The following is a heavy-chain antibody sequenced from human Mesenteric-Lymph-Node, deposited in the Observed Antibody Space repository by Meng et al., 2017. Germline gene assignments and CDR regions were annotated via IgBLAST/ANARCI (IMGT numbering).Heavy chain of an antibody. CDR3: ARIRGGGGNMVRGVITSVDY. CDR2: ISAYHGNT. Sequence: ASVKVSCKASGYTFTSYGISWVRQAPGQGLEWMGWISAYHGNTNYAQKLQGRVTMTTDTSTSTAYMELRSLRSDDTAVYYCARIRGGGGNMVRGVITSVDYWGQGTLVTVSS. CDR1: GYTFTSYG. D-gene: IGHD3-10*01. V-gene: IGHV1-18*01. J-gene: IGHJ4*02.